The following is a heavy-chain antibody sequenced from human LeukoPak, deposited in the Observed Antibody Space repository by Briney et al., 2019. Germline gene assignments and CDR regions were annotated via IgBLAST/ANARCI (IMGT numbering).Heavy chain of an antibody. Sequence: GASVKVSCKASGYTFTGYYMHWVRQAPGQGLEWMGWINPNSGGTNYAQKFQGRVTMTRDTSISTAYMELSRLRSDDTAVYYCARDAMDYYGSSYWYFDLWGRGTLVTVSS. V-gene: IGHV1-2*02. CDR2: INPNSGGT. D-gene: IGHD3-10*01. CDR3: ARDAMDYYGSSYWYFDL. J-gene: IGHJ2*01. CDR1: GYTFTGYY.